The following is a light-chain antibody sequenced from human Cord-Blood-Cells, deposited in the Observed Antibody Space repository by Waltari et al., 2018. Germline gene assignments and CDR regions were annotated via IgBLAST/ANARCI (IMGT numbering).Light chain of an antibody. CDR3: QQRSNWPPYT. Sequence: IVLPQSPATLSLSPGERATLSCRASQSVSSYFAWYQQKPGQAPRPLIYDASNRATGIPARFSGSGSGTDFTLTISSLEPEDFAVYYCQQRSNWPPYTFGQGTKLEIK. J-gene: IGKJ2*01. V-gene: IGKV3-11*01. CDR1: QSVSSY. CDR2: DAS.